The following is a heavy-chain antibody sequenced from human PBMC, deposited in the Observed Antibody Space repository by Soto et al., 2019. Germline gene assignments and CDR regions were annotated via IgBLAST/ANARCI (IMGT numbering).Heavy chain of an antibody. J-gene: IGHJ4*02. Sequence: EVQLLESGGGLVQPGGSLRLSCAASGFTFSSYAMNWVRQAPGKGLEWVSVITGSGDATYYADSVQGRFTISRDNSKNTLYVQMNRLRAEDTAVYYCAKAISGYNAPLDHWGQGTRVTVSS. CDR2: ITGSGDAT. CDR1: GFTFSSYA. CDR3: AKAISGYNAPLDH. V-gene: IGHV3-23*01. D-gene: IGHD1-20*01.